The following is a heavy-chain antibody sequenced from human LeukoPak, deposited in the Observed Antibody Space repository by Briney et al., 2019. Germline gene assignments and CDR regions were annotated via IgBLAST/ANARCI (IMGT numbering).Heavy chain of an antibody. CDR2: ISGSGGST. CDR3: AKDRARVVTLSFDS. D-gene: IGHD4-23*01. V-gene: IGHV3-23*01. CDR1: GFTFSSYA. J-gene: IGHJ4*02. Sequence: GGSLRLSCAASGFTFSSYAMSWVRQAPGKGLEWVSAISGSGGSTYYADSVKGRFTISRDNSKNTLYLQMNSLRAKDRAVYYCAKDRARVVTLSFDSWGQGTLVTASS.